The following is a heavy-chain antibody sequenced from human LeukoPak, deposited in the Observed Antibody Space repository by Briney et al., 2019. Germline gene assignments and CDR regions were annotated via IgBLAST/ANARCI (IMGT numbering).Heavy chain of an antibody. CDR1: GFTFSSYA. CDR3: AREGSGYSTDY. V-gene: IGHV3-30-3*01. CDR2: ISYDGSNK. J-gene: IGHJ4*02. D-gene: IGHD3-22*01. Sequence: GGSLRLSCAASGFTFSSYAMHWVRQAPGKGLEWVAVISYDGSNKYYADSVKGRFTISRDNSKNTLYLQMNSLRAEDTAVYCCAREGSGYSTDYWGQGTLVTVSS.